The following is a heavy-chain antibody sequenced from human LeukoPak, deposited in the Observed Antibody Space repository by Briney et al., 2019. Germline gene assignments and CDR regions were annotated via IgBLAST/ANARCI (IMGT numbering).Heavy chain of an antibody. CDR3: ARDQEWLRFRRSNSEYGMDV. CDR2: ISSSSSYI. J-gene: IGHJ6*02. V-gene: IGHV3-21*01. D-gene: IGHD5-12*01. Sequence: GGSLSLSCAASGFTFSSYSMNWVRQAPGKGLEWVSSISSSSSYIYYKDSVKGRFTISRDNAKNSLYLQMNSLRAEDTAVYYCARDQEWLRFRRSNSEYGMDVWGQGTTVTVSS. CDR1: GFTFSSYS.